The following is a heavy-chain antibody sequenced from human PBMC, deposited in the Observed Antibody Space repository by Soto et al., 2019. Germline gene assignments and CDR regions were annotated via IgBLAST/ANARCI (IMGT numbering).Heavy chain of an antibody. J-gene: IGHJ5*02. CDR1: GYTFTVYY. CDR2: INPHGGST. V-gene: IGHV1-2*02. CDR3: ARSSGGNFGIIIEGTNWFAP. Sequence: ASVKVSCNASGYTFTVYYMHWVRQAPGQGLDWMGWINPHGGSTAYAQKFKGRVTLTRDTSASTVYMEVSSLTSEDTAMYYCARSSGGNFGIIIEGTNWFAPWGQGTLVTVSS. D-gene: IGHD1-26*01.